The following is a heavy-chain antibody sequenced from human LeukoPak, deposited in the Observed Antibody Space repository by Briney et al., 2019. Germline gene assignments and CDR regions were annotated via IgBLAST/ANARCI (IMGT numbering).Heavy chain of an antibody. V-gene: IGHV1-2*02. D-gene: IGHD5-18*01. CDR3: ARDRVRGYSYGLSY. Sequence: GASVKVSCKASGYTFTGYYMHWVRQAPGQGLEWMGWINSNSGGTNYAQKFQGRVTMTRDTSISTAYMELSRLRSDDTAVYYCARDRVRGYSYGLSYWGQGTLVTVSS. CDR2: INSNSGGT. CDR1: GYTFTGYY. J-gene: IGHJ4*02.